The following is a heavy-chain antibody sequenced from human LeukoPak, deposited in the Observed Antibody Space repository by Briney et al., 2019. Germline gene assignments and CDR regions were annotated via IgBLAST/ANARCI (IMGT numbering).Heavy chain of an antibody. D-gene: IGHD3-22*01. CDR3: ARGLYDYYDTSSYFYY. V-gene: IGHV1-2*02. CDR2: ISPNSGDV. Sequence: ASVKVSCKASGFTFTDYSMHWVRQAPGQGLEWMGWISPNSGDVKYAQKFQGRVTMTRDTSISTAYMDLSRLTSDDTAVYYYARGLYDYYDTSSYFYYWGQGTLVTVSS. CDR1: GFTFTDYS. J-gene: IGHJ4*02.